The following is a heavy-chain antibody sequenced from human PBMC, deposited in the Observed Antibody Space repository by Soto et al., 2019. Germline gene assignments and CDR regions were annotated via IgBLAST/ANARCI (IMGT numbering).Heavy chain of an antibody. CDR3: AKSQELYYDFWSGYPYYYYYGMDV. J-gene: IGHJ6*02. CDR2: LSYDGSNK. Sequence: GVSLRLSCAASGFTFSSYGMHWVRQAPGKGLEWVAVLSYDGSNKYYADSVKGRFTISRDNSKNTLYLQMNSLRAEDTAVYYCAKSQELYYDFWSGYPYYYYYGMDVWGQGTTVTVSS. CDR1: GFTFSSYG. V-gene: IGHV3-30*18. D-gene: IGHD3-3*01.